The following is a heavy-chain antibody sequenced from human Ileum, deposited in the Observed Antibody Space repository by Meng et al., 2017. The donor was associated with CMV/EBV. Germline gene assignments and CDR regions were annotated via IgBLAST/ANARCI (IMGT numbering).Heavy chain of an antibody. V-gene: IGHV1-18*01. CDR3: ARDKGYSSTVFDP. Sequence: ASVKVSCKASGYTFTNYDINWVRQAPGQGLEWMGWISTYNGNTHYAQKLQGRVTMTTDTSTSTAYMELRSLRSDDTAVYYCARDKGYSSTVFDPWGQGTLVTVSS. D-gene: IGHD6-19*01. CDR1: GYTFTNYD. CDR2: ISTYNGNT. J-gene: IGHJ5*02.